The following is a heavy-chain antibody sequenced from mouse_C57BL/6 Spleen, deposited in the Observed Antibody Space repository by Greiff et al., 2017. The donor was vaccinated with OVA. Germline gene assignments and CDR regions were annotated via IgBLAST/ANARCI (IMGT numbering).Heavy chain of an antibody. V-gene: IGHV14-4*01. CDR2: IDPENGDT. CDR3: TLDPRAMDY. CDR1: GFNIKDDY. Sequence: VQLQQSGAELVRPGASVKLSCTASGFNIKDDYMHWVKQRPEQGLEWIGWIDPENGDTEYASKFQGKATITADTSSNTAYLQLSSPTTEDTAVYYCTLDPRAMDYWGQGTSVTVSS. J-gene: IGHJ4*01.